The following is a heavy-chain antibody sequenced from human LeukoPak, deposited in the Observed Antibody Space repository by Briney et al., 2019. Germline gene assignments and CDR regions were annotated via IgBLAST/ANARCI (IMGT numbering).Heavy chain of an antibody. CDR3: ARVSLRFGELMY. D-gene: IGHD3-10*01. Sequence: SETLSLTCAVYGGSFSGYYWSWIRQPPGKGLEWIGEINHSGSTNYNPSLKSRLTISVDTSKNQFSLKLSPVTAADTAVYYCARVSLRFGELMYWGQGTLVTVSS. V-gene: IGHV4-34*01. J-gene: IGHJ4*02. CDR2: INHSGST. CDR1: GGSFSGYY.